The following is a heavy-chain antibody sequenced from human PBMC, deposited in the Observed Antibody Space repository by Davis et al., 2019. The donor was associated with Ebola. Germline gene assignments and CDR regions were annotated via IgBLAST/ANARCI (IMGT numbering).Heavy chain of an antibody. D-gene: IGHD3-22*01. V-gene: IGHV2-26*01. Sequence: SGPTLVKPTETLTLTCTVSGFSLSNARMGVSWIRQHPGKALEWLAHIFSNDEKSYSTSLKSRLTISKDTSKSQVVLTMTNMDPVDTATYYCARMSDSSGYYPGYFDYWGQGTLVTVSS. J-gene: IGHJ4*02. CDR3: ARMSDSSGYYPGYFDY. CDR2: IFSNDEK. CDR1: GFSLSNARMG.